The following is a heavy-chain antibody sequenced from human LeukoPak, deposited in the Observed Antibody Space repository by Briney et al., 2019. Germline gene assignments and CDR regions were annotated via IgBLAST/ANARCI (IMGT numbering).Heavy chain of an antibody. J-gene: IGHJ1*01. Sequence: GGSLRLSCAASGFTFSSYAMSWVRQAPGKGLEWVSAISGSGGSTYYADSVKGRFTISRDNSKNTLYLQMNSLRAEDTAVYYCAKWGLYCNSTSCYAPFQHWGQGTLVTVSS. V-gene: IGHV3-23*01. CDR2: ISGSGGST. D-gene: IGHD2-2*01. CDR3: AKWGLYCNSTSCYAPFQH. CDR1: GFTFSSYA.